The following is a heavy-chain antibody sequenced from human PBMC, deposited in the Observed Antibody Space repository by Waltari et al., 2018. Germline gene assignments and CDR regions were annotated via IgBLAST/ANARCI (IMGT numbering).Heavy chain of an antibody. Sequence: QVQLVQSGAEVKKPGSSVKVSCKASGGTFSSYTISWVRQAPGQGLEWMGRIIPILGIANYAQKFQGRVTITADKSTSTAYMELSSLRSEDTAVYYCARNEIAVAGNGNGMDVWGQGTTVTVSS. V-gene: IGHV1-69*02. J-gene: IGHJ6*02. CDR3: ARNEIAVAGNGNGMDV. CDR1: GGTFSSYT. CDR2: IIPILGIA. D-gene: IGHD6-19*01.